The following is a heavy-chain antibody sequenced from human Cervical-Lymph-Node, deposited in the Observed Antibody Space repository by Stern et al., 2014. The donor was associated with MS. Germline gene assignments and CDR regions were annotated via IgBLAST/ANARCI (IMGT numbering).Heavy chain of an antibody. V-gene: IGHV1-69*01. CDR2: ILHNFGAA. CDR3: ARDEIGQTTTHYYYYGMDV. Sequence: MQLVESGAELKQPGYTVKVSCKASGGTFSNHAVSWVRQSPGQGLEWLGGILHNFGAAYYAQKFQGRFTLTGDESTSTVYMELRSLRSEDTAVYYCARDEIGQTTTHYYYYGMDVWGQGTTVTVSS. CDR1: GGTFSNHA. J-gene: IGHJ6*02. D-gene: IGHD1-1*01.